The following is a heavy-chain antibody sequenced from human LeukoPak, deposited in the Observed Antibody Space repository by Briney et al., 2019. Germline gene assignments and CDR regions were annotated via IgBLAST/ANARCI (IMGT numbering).Heavy chain of an antibody. D-gene: IGHD5-18*01. CDR2: ISAYNGNT. CDR3: ARDAGYSYGSPYFDY. CDR1: GYTFTGYG. V-gene: IGHV1-18*01. Sequence: ASVKVSCKASGYTFTGYGISWVRQAPGQGLEWMGWISAYNGNTNYAQKLQGRVTMTTDTSTSTAYMELRSLRSDDTAVYYCARDAGYSYGSPYFDYWGQGTLVTVSS. J-gene: IGHJ4*02.